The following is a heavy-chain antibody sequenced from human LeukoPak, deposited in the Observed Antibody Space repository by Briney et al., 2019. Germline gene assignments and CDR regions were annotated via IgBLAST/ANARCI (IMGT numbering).Heavy chain of an antibody. V-gene: IGHV4-38-2*01. D-gene: IGHD3-22*01. CDR3: ARGDDSSGYYFVIDY. CDR1: GYSISSGYY. Sequence: PSETLSLTCAVSGYSISSGYYWGWIRQPPGKGLEWIGSIYHSGSTYYNPSLKSRVTISVDTSKNQFSLKLSSVTAADTAVYYCARGDDSSGYYFVIDYWGQGTQVAVSS. CDR2: IYHSGST. J-gene: IGHJ4*02.